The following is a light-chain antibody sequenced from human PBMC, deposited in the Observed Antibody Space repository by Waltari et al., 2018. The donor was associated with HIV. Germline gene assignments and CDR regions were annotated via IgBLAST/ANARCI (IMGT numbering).Light chain of an antibody. V-gene: IGKV4-1*01. J-gene: IGKJ1*01. CDR1: QSLLNSFNNMNY. CDR3: QQYYDTPWT. CDR2: WAS. Sequence: DIVVTQSPDALAVSLGERATIHCKSSQSLLNSFNNMNYLAWNQQRPGRPPKLLIYWASTREAGVPDRFGGSVGGTYFTPSVGSLLAEDVSIYYCQQYYDTPWTFGQGTKVEIK.